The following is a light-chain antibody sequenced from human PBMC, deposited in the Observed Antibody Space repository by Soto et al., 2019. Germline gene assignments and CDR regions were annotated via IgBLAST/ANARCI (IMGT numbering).Light chain of an antibody. CDR3: KQYNNWPRT. Sequence: EIVMQKSPATLSVSPGDRAPLSCRASQSISNSLAWYQQKPGQGPRLLIYGASTRATGVPARFSGSGSGTEFTLTISSLQSEEFAVYYCKQYNNWPRTVGQGTKVDIK. J-gene: IGKJ1*01. CDR1: QSISNS. V-gene: IGKV3-15*01. CDR2: GAS.